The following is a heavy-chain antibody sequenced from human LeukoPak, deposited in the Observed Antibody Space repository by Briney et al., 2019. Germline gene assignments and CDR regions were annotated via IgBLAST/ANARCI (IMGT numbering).Heavy chain of an antibody. CDR1: GGSISSYY. D-gene: IGHD6-19*01. Sequence: SETLSLTCTVSGGSISSYYWSWTRQPAGKGLEWIGHIYYSRSTNYNSSLKSRVTMSLDTSKNQVSLRLSSVTATDTAVYYCAREVAGTPWIDYWGQGTLVTVSS. J-gene: IGHJ4*02. V-gene: IGHV4-4*07. CDR2: IYYSRST. CDR3: AREVAGTPWIDY.